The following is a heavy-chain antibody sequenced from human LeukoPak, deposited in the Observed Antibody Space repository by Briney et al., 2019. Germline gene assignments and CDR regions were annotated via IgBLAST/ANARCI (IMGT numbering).Heavy chain of an antibody. CDR1: GFTFADYY. D-gene: IGHD3-3*01. V-gene: IGHV3-11*01. CDR2: MRNSGATR. Sequence: GGSLRLSCVASGFTFADYYMAWIRQAPGKGLKWISHMRNSGATRMYADSVKGRFTGSRANGKTSLYRQINNLRVEDTAVYYCARSKEWRNFNEPRFDPWGQGTLVTVSS. J-gene: IGHJ5*02. CDR3: ARSKEWRNFNEPRFDP.